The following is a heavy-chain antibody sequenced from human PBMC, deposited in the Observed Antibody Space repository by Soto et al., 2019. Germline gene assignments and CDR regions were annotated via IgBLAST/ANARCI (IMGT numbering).Heavy chain of an antibody. CDR3: ARHSGTTAPSSGYYFSAAWFDP. Sequence: GESLKISCKGSGYSFTSYWISWVRQMPGKGLEWMGRIDPSDSYTNYSPSFQGHVTISADKSISTAYLQWSSLKASDTAMYYCARHSGTTAPSSGYYFSAAWFDPWGQGTLVTVS. CDR2: IDPSDSYT. D-gene: IGHD3-22*01. V-gene: IGHV5-10-1*01. CDR1: GYSFTSYW. J-gene: IGHJ5*02.